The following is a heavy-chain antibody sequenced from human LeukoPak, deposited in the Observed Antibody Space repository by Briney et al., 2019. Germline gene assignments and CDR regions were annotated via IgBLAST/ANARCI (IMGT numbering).Heavy chain of an antibody. CDR1: GFTFSTVA. D-gene: IGHD2-15*01. Sequence: PGGSLRLSWAASGFTFSTVAKNWVRQAPGRGLEWVSFITDGTGTHYTDSVRGRFTISRDNSKNTVYLQMNSLRAEDTAVYYCTKDLGRSRSDGLDIWGQGTLVTVSS. CDR2: ITDGTGT. V-gene: IGHV3-23*01. CDR3: TKDLGRSRSDGLDI. J-gene: IGHJ3*02.